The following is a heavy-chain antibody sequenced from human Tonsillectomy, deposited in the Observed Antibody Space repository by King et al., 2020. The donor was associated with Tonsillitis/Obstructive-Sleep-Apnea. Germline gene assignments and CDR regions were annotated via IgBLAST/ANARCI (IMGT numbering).Heavy chain of an antibody. CDR3: AIRPITGTAGIDY. CDR1: GFTFSRHG. Sequence: VQLVESGGGVVQPGRSLRLSCAASGFTFSRHGMHWVRQAPGKGLEWVAVISYDGNKKYYADSVKGRFTISRDNSKNTLYLQMNSLRAEDTAVYYCAIRPITGTAGIDYWGQGTLVTVSS. J-gene: IGHJ4*02. D-gene: IGHD1-7*01. V-gene: IGHV3-30*03. CDR2: ISYDGNKK.